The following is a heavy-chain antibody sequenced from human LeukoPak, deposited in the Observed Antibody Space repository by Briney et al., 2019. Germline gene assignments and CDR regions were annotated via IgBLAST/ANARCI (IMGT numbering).Heavy chain of an antibody. V-gene: IGHV3-11*01. CDR2: ISSSGSII. J-gene: IGHJ3*02. CDR1: GFTFSDYY. Sequence: PGGSLRLSCAASGFTFSDYYMSWIRQAPGKGLEWVSYISSSGSIIYYADSVKGRFTISRDNAKNSLYLQMNSLRAEDTAVYYCARVPSDYCSGGSCYSEDAFDIWGQGTMVTVSS. CDR3: ARVPSDYCSGGSCYSEDAFDI. D-gene: IGHD2-15*01.